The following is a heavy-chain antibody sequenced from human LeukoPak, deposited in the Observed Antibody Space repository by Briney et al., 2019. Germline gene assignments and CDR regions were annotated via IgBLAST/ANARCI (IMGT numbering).Heavy chain of an antibody. J-gene: IGHJ3*02. V-gene: IGHV3-21*04. Sequence: PGGSLRLSCAASGFAFGNYAMGWVRQAPGKGLEWVSSIDSSGSYTPSADSVKGRFTISRDNAKNSLYLQMNSLRAEDTAVYYCARVERVSSSCLDIWGQGTMVTVSS. D-gene: IGHD6-13*01. CDR3: ARVERVSSSCLDI. CDR2: IDSSGSYT. CDR1: GFAFGNYA.